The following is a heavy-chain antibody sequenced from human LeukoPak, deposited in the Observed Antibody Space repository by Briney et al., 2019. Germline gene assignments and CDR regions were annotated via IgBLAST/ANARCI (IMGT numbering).Heavy chain of an antibody. CDR2: INPNSGGT. Sequence: ASVTVSCKASGYTFTGYDMHWVRQAPGQGLEWMGWINPNSGGTNYAQKFQGRVTMTRDTSISTAYMELSRLRSDDTAVYYCASDSSPYNWFDPWGQGTLVTVSS. D-gene: IGHD6-6*01. V-gene: IGHV1-2*02. CDR1: GYTFTGYD. CDR3: ASDSSPYNWFDP. J-gene: IGHJ5*02.